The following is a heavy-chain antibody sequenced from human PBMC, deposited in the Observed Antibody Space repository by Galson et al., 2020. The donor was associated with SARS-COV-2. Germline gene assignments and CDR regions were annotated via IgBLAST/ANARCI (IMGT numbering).Heavy chain of an antibody. Sequence: SEPLTLTCAAYGGSFSGYYWPWIRQPPGKGLEWIGEINHSGSSNYNPSLQSRITMSADKYKNQFSLKLSTVTAADTVLYYCAKRNDLVWFVQLLLANYIFGMDVWGQGTMVTVSS. CDR2: INHSGSS. CDR1: GGSFSGYY. J-gene: IGHJ6*02. CDR3: AKRNDLVWFVQLLLANYIFGMDV. V-gene: IGHV4-34*01. D-gene: IGHD3-10*01.